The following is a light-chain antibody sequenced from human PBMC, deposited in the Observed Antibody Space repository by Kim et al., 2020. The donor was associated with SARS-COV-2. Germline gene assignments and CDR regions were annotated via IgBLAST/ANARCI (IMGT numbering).Light chain of an antibody. CDR1: NIRSKS. CDR2: YDS. J-gene: IGLJ2*01. Sequence: APGKTARITCGGNNIRSKSVHWYQQKPGQAPVLVIYYDSDRPSGIPERFSGSNSGNTATLTISRVEAGDEADYYCQVWDRSSDHVVFGGGTQLTVL. CDR3: QVWDRSSDHVV. V-gene: IGLV3-21*04.